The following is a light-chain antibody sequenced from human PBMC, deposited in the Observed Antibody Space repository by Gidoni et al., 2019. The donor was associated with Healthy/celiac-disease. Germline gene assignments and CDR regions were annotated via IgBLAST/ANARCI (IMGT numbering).Light chain of an antibody. V-gene: IGKV3-20*01. Sequence: EIVLTPSPVTLSLSPGERATLSCRASQSVSSSYLAWYQQKPGQAPRLLLYGASSRATGIPDRFSGSGSGTVFTLTISRLEPEDFAVYYCQQYGSSPCSFGQGTKLEIK. CDR3: QQYGSSPCS. J-gene: IGKJ2*04. CDR2: GAS. CDR1: QSVSSSY.